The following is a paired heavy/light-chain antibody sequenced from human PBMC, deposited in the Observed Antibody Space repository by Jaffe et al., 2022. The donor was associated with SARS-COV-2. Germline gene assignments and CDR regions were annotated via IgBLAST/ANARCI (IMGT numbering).Light chain of an antibody. CDR2: AAS. J-gene: IGKJ4*01. Sequence: DIQMTQSPSSLSASVGDRVTITCRASQGISNYVAWYQQKPGKVPKLLIYAASTLQSGAPSRFSGSGSGTDFTLTISSLQPEDVATYYCQKYYSAPLTFGGGTKVEIK. CDR1: QGISNY. V-gene: IGKV1-27*01. CDR3: QKYYSAPLT.
Heavy chain of an antibody. Sequence: QVQLQESGPGLVKPSETLSLSCNVSGGSVTSYSWSWIRQPPGRGLEWIGYIYYSGSPNYNPSLKSRVTISVDTSKNQFSLKLNSVTAADTAVYYCARSPRYCSGGSCYPLHFDSWGQGTLVTVYS. CDR2: IYYSGSP. J-gene: IGHJ4*02. V-gene: IGHV4-59*02. CDR1: GGSVTSYS. D-gene: IGHD2-15*01. CDR3: ARSPRYCSGGSCYPLHFDS.